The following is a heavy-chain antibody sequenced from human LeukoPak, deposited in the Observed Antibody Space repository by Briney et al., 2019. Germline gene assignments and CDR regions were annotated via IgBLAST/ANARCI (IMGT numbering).Heavy chain of an antibody. D-gene: IGHD2-21*02. V-gene: IGHV3-21*06. CDR2: ISSSSSYT. J-gene: IGHJ4*02. CDR1: GFMFSYYS. Sequence: GGSLRLSCAASGFMFSYYSMNWVRQAPGKGLEWVSSISSSSSYTYYADSVKGRFTISRDNAKNSLYLQMSSLSAEDTAVYYCARGCGGDCYPFRDYWGQGTLVTVSS. CDR3: ARGCGGDCYPFRDY.